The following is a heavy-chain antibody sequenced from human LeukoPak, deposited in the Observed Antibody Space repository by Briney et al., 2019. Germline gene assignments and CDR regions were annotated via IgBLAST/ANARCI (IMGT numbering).Heavy chain of an antibody. J-gene: IGHJ3*02. CDR1: GGTFSSYA. V-gene: IGHV1-69*13. Sequence: SVKVSCKASGGTFSSYAISWVRQAHGQGLEWMGGIIPIFGTANYGQKFQGRVTITADESTSTAYMELSSLRSEDTAVYYCARSRDGYNKDAFDIWGQGTMVTVSS. CDR3: ARSRDGYNKDAFDI. CDR2: IIPIFGTA. D-gene: IGHD5-24*01.